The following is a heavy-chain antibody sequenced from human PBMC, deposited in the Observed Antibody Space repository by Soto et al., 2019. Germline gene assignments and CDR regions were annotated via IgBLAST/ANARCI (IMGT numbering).Heavy chain of an antibody. CDR3: ARVGVGHYEFDY. CDR1: GFTLSSYW. J-gene: IGHJ4*02. D-gene: IGHD3-16*01. V-gene: IGHV3-74*01. Sequence: GGSLRLSCAASGFTLSSYWMHWVRQAPGEGLVWVSRIKTDGSSTSYADSVKGRFTISRDNAKNTMYLQMSSLRAEDTAVYYCARVGVGHYEFDYWGQGTLVTVSS. CDR2: IKTDGSST.